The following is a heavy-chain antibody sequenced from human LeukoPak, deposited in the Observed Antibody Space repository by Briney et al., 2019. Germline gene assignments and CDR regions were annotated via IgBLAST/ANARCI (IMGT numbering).Heavy chain of an antibody. CDR2: INPYNGNT. J-gene: IGHJ3*01. CDR1: GYTFGTDG. Sequence: ASVKVSCKASGYTFGTDGITWVRQAPGQGLEWMAWINPYNGNTSYAQKFQDRVTMTTDTSTNTAYLELTNLRSGDTAVYYCARDRTYGDASDLWGQGTLVTVSS. CDR3: ARDRTYGDASDL. D-gene: IGHD1-14*01. V-gene: IGHV1-18*01.